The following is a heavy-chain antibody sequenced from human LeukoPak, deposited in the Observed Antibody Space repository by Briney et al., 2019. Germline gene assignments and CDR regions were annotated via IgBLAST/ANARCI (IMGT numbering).Heavy chain of an antibody. CDR2: IYSGGST. CDR3: ARGGDGYNYFDY. J-gene: IGHJ4*02. V-gene: IGHV3-66*02. Sequence: PGGSLRLSCAASGFTVSSNYMSWVRQAPWKGLEWVSVIYSGGSTYYADSVKGRFTISRDNSKNTLYLQMNSLRAEDTAVYDCARGGDGYNYFDYWGQGTLVTVSS. CDR1: GFTVSSNY. D-gene: IGHD5-24*01.